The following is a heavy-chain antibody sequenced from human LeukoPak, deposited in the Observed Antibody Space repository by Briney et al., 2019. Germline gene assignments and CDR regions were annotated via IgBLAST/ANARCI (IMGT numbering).Heavy chain of an antibody. J-gene: IGHJ1*01. CDR1: GFTFSNYW. D-gene: IGHD3-22*01. CDR3: AKDSDYYHSSGYYYAYFQH. CDR2: ISSSSSTI. V-gene: IGHV3-48*02. Sequence: GGSLRLSCAASGFTFSNYWMSWVRQAPGPGLELVSYISSSSSTIYYADSVKGRFTISRDNAKNSLYLQMNSLRDEDTAVYYCAKDSDYYHSSGYYYAYFQHWGQGTLVTVSS.